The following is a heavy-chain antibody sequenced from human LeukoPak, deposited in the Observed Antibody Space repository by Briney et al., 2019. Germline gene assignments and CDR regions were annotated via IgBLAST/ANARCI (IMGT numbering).Heavy chain of an antibody. CDR1: GGSFSGYY. D-gene: IGHD6-19*01. Sequence: SETLSLTCAVYGGSFSGYYWSWIRQPPGKGLEWIGEINHSGSTNYNPSLKSRVTIPVDTSKNQFSLKLSSVTAADTAVYYCARGGGYSSGWYGYWGQGTLVTVSS. CDR3: ARGGGYSSGWYGY. V-gene: IGHV4-34*01. J-gene: IGHJ4*02. CDR2: INHSGST.